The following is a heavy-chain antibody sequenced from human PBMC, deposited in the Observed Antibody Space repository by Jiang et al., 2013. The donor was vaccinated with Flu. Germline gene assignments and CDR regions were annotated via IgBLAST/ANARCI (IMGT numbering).Heavy chain of an antibody. CDR2: INSDGSST. V-gene: IGHV3-74*01. CDR3: ARGPGLYDSSGYLNY. D-gene: IGHD3-22*01. Sequence: VQLLESGGGLVQPGGSLRLSCVVSGFTFSSYWMHWVRQAPGKGLVWVSRINSDGSSTNYAGSVKGRFTISRDNAKNTLYLQMNSLRAEDTAVYFCARGPGLYDSSGYLNYWGQGTLVTVSS. CDR1: GFTFSSYW. J-gene: IGHJ4*02.